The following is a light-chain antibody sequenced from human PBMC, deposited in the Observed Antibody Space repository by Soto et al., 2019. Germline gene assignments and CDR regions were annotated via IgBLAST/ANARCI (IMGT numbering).Light chain of an antibody. V-gene: IGLV2-14*03. J-gene: IGLJ2*01. Sequence: QSALTQPASVSGSPGQSITISCTGTSSDVGGYNYVSWYQHHPGKAPKLKIYDVNNRPSGVSNRFSGSESGNTASLTISGLQAEDEADYYCSSYTGSSTLLVFGGGTKLTVL. CDR3: SSYTGSSTLLV. CDR1: SSDVGGYNY. CDR2: DVN.